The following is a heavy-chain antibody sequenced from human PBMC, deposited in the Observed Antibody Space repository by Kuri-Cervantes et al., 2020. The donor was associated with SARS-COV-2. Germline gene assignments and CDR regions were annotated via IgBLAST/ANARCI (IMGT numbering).Heavy chain of an antibody. V-gene: IGHV1-69*06. D-gene: IGHD1-26*01. Sequence: SGKVSCKSSGGTFSNYAISWVRQAPGQGLEWMGGIIPIFGTANYAQKFQGRVTITADKSTSTAYMELSSLRSEDTAVYYCATAAIVGVTRWFDPWGQGNQV. CDR1: GGTFSNYA. CDR2: IIPIFGTA. CDR3: ATAAIVGVTRWFDP. J-gene: IGHJ5*02.